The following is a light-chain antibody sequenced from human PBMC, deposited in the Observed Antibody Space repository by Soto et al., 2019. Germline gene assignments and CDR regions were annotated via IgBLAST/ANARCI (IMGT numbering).Light chain of an antibody. J-gene: IGLJ1*01. V-gene: IGLV2-14*01. CDR1: SSDVGGYNY. CDR3: SSYATWTTPHV. CDR2: EVS. Sequence: QSVLSQPASVSGSPGQSITISCTGTSSDVGGYNYVSWYQQHPGKAPKLVIYEVSNRPSGVSNRFSGSKSGTTASLTISGLQAEDEADYYCSSYATWTTPHVFGTGTKVTVL.